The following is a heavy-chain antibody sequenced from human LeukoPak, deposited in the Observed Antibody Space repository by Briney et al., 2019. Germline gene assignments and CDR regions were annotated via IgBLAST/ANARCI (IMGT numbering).Heavy chain of an antibody. CDR2: IYTSGST. CDR1: GGSISSYY. V-gene: IGHV4-4*07. Sequence: SETLSLTCTVSGGSISSYYWSWIRQPAGKGLEWIGRIYTSGSTNYSPSLKSRVTMSVDTSKNQFSLKLSSVTAADTAVYCCARGVRGVFPYSQRLVYFDYWGQGTLVTVSS. J-gene: IGHJ4*02. CDR3: ARGVRGVFPYSQRLVYFDY. D-gene: IGHD6-13*01.